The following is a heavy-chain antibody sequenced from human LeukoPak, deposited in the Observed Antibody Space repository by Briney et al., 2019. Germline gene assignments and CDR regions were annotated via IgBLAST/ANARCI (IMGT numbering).Heavy chain of an antibody. CDR2: INPNSGGT. J-gene: IGHJ5*02. CDR1: GYTFTGYY. V-gene: IGHV1-2*02. Sequence: ASVKVSCKASGYTFTGYYMHWARQAPGQGLEWMGWINPNSGGTSYAQKFQGRVTMTRDTSISTAYMELSRLRSDDTAVYYCARDRDISRSNWFDPWGQGTLVTVSS. D-gene: IGHD2-2*01. CDR3: ARDRDISRSNWFDP.